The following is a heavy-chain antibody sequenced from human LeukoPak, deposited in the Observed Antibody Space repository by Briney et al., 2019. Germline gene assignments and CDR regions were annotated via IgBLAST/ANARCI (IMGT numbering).Heavy chain of an antibody. D-gene: IGHD6-13*01. Sequence: PSETLSRTCTVSAGSISGYYWNWIRQPPGKGLEWSGYIYYSGSTNYNPSLKSRITISLDTSKNQFSLKLSSVIAADTAVYFCARLASGYGSSWYTPFDYWGQGTLVTASS. CDR1: AGSISGYY. CDR3: ARLASGYGSSWYTPFDY. CDR2: IYYSGST. V-gene: IGHV4-59*08. J-gene: IGHJ4*02.